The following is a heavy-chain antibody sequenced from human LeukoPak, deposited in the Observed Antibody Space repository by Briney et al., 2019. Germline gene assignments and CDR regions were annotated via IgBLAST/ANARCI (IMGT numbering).Heavy chain of an antibody. CDR2: IYHSGST. CDR3: ARVLGGIAAATDYFDY. D-gene: IGHD6-13*01. Sequence: PSETLSLTCAVSGGSISSSNWWSWVRQPPGKGLEWIGEIYHSGSTNYNPSLKSRVTISVDKSKNQFSLKLSSVTAADTAVYYCARVLGGIAAATDYFDYWGQGTLVTVSS. CDR1: GGSISSSNW. V-gene: IGHV4-4*02. J-gene: IGHJ4*02.